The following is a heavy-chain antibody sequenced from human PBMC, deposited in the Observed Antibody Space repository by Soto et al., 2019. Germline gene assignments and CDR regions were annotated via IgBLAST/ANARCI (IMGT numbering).Heavy chain of an antibody. CDR3: ARVGGTAMDDYYYYGMDV. Sequence: QVQLVQSGAEVKKPGSSVKVSCKASGGTFSSYAISWVRQAPGQGLEWMGGIIPIFGTANYAQKFQGRVTITADKSTSTAYMELSSLRSEDTAVYYCARVGGTAMDDYYYYGMDVWGQGTTVTVSS. V-gene: IGHV1-69*06. CDR2: IIPIFGTA. D-gene: IGHD5-18*01. J-gene: IGHJ6*02. CDR1: GGTFSSYA.